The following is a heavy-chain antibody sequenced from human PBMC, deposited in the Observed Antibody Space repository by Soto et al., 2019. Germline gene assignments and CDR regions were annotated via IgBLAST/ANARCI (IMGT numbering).Heavy chain of an antibody. D-gene: IGHD1-26*01. CDR1: GFTFSSYA. Sequence: GGSLRLSCAASGFTFSSYAMSWVRQAPGKGLEWVSAISGSGGSTYYADSVKGRFTISRDNSKNTLYLQMNSLRAEDTAVYYCAKSRRQWELLAYYFDYWGQGTLVTVSS. V-gene: IGHV3-23*01. CDR3: AKSRRQWELLAYYFDY. CDR2: ISGSGGST. J-gene: IGHJ4*02.